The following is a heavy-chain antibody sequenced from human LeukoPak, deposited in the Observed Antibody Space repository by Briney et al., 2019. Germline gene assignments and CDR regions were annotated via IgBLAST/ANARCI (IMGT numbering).Heavy chain of an antibody. D-gene: IGHD3-16*02. CDR2: IRYDGSNK. Sequence: GSLRLSCAASGFTFSSYGMHWVRQAPGKGLEWVAFIRYDGSNKYYADSVKGRFTISRDNSKNTLYLQMNSLRAEDTAVYYCARQGQSDLSFYYSIDVWGKGTTVTISS. CDR3: ARQGQSDLSFYYSIDV. J-gene: IGHJ6*03. V-gene: IGHV3-30*02. CDR1: GFTFSSYG.